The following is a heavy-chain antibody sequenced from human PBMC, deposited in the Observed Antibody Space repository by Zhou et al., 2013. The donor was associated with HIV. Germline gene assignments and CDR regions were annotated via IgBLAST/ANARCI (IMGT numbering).Heavy chain of an antibody. V-gene: IGHV1-3*01. CDR2: INPGSGNT. D-gene: IGHD3-22*01. J-gene: IGHJ4*02. Sequence: QVHLVQSGAEVKKPGASVKVSCKSSGYTFTRYPIHWVRQAPGQRLEWMAWINPGSGNTKYSQKFQGRVTITTDTSATTAYMELNSLRSEDTAVYYCAKNLFYYSSGSYTFDFWGQGTLVTVSS. CDR1: GYTFTRYP. CDR3: AKNLFYYSSGSYTFDF.